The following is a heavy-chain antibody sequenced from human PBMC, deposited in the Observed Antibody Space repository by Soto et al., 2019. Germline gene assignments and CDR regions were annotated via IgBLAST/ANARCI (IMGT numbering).Heavy chain of an antibody. CDR2: IIPIFGTA. CDR3: ARIGVSSGHESPDFDS. CDR1: GGTFSSYA. J-gene: IGHJ4*02. V-gene: IGHV1-69*13. D-gene: IGHD3-16*01. Sequence: SVKVSCKASGGTFSSYAISWVRQAPGQGLEWMGGIIPIFGTANYAQKFQGRVTITADESTSTAYMELRGLRSDDTAVYYCARIGVSSGHESPDFDSWGQGTLVTVSS.